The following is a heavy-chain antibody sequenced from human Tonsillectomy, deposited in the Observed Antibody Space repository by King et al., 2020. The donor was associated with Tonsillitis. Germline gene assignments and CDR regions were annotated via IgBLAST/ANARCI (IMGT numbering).Heavy chain of an antibody. V-gene: IGHV3-15*01. Sequence: VQLVESGGGLVKPGGSLRLSCAASGFTFSNAWMSWVRQAPGKGLEWVGHVKRKTEGGTTDYAAPVKGRFTISRDDSNNTLYLQMNSLKTEDTAVYYCTTDYFHRSGYYYFDYWGRGTLVTVSS. J-gene: IGHJ4*02. CDR3: TTDYFHRSGYYYFDY. CDR1: GFTFSNAW. CDR2: VKRKTEGGTT. D-gene: IGHD3-22*01.